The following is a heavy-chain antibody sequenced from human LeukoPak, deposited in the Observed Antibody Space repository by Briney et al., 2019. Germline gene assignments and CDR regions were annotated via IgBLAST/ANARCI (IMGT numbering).Heavy chain of an antibody. CDR3: ARVRYYGSGTYPIVGPFDY. Sequence: SETLSLTCAVSDYSISSGYYWGWIRQPPGKGLEWIGSIYHSGNTYYNPSLKSRVTISVDTSENQFSVKLNSVTAAETAVYYCARVRYYGSGTYPIVGPFDYWGQGTLVTVSS. J-gene: IGHJ4*02. CDR2: IYHSGNT. V-gene: IGHV4-38-2*01. CDR1: DYSISSGYY. D-gene: IGHD3-10*01.